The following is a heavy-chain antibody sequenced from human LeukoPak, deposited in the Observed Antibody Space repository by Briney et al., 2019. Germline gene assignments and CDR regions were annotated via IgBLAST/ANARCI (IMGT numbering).Heavy chain of an antibody. D-gene: IGHD5-12*01. Sequence: ASVKVSCKASGYTFTGYYMHWVRQAPGQGLEWMGWINPNSGGTNYAQKFQGRVTMTRDTSISTAYMELSRLRSDDTAVYYCARGVSGPSPDYYYCMDVWGKGTTVTVSS. CDR3: ARGVSGPSPDYYYCMDV. J-gene: IGHJ6*03. V-gene: IGHV1-2*02. CDR1: GYTFTGYY. CDR2: INPNSGGT.